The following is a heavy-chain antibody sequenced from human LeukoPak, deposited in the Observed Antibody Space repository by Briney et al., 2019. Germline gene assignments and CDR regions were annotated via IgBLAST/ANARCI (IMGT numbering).Heavy chain of an antibody. CDR1: GYTFTAYY. V-gene: IGHV1-2*02. D-gene: IGHD1-26*01. CDR3: ARGAPGSGSYLDY. Sequence: ASVKVSCKASGYTFTAYYIHWVRQAPGQGLEWMGWINANSGGTNYAQNFQGRVTMTRDTSISIAYMELSRLRSDDTAVYYCARGAPGSGSYLDYWGQGTLVTVSS. CDR2: INANSGGT. J-gene: IGHJ4*02.